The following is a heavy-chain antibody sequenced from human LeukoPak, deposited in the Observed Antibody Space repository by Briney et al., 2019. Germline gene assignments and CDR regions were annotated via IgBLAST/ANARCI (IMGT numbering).Heavy chain of an antibody. CDR1: GYTFTGYY. Sequence: ASVKVSCKASGYTFTGYYMHWVRQAPGQGLEWMGWINPNSGGTNYAQKFQGRVTMTRDTSISTAYMELSRLRSDDTAVYYCARDRFRYYYGSGSLRRLESWGQGTLVTVSS. V-gene: IGHV1-2*02. D-gene: IGHD3-10*01. J-gene: IGHJ5*02. CDR3: ARDRFRYYYGSGSLRRLES. CDR2: INPNSGGT.